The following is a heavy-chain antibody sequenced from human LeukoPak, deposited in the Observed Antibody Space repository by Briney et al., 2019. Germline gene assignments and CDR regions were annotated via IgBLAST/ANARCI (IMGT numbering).Heavy chain of an antibody. CDR2: IIDSGDST. CDR3: AKGSRQSYPYYFDY. D-gene: IGHD1-26*01. J-gene: IGHJ4*02. CDR1: GFTFNTYA. V-gene: IGHV3-23*01. Sequence: PGGSLRLSCAASGFTFNTYAMAWVRQAPGKGLEWVSAIIDSGDSTYYGDSVKGRFAISRDNSRNTLYLQMSNLRAEDTAIYYCAKGSRQSYPYYFDYWGQGTLVTVSS.